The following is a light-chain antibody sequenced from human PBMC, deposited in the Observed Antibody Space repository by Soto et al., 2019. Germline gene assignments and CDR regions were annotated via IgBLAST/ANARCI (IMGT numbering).Light chain of an antibody. CDR2: ATS. Sequence: DIQMTQSPSSFFASVGDRVTIPCRASQNIRSYLNWYQQKPGKAPQLLIYATSSLQTGVPSRFSASGSGTDFSLVISDLQPEDSATYYCQQGYSSRWTSGRGTKVEI. CDR3: QQGYSSRWT. J-gene: IGKJ1*01. V-gene: IGKV1-39*01. CDR1: QNIRSY.